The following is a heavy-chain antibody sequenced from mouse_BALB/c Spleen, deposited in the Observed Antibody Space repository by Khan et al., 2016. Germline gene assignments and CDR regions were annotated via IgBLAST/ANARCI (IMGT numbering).Heavy chain of an antibody. CDR3: ARDDQDFEAWFAS. Sequence: QVQLKESGPGLVAPSQSLSITCTVSGFSLTNSGIHWVRQPPRKGLDWLGVIWAGGSTDYNTALMYRLSISRATTQTKVFLKMNSLQTDDTAMYYCARDDQDFEAWFASWGQGTLVTVSA. CDR2: IWAGGST. V-gene: IGHV2-9*02. J-gene: IGHJ3*01. CDR1: GFSLTNSG.